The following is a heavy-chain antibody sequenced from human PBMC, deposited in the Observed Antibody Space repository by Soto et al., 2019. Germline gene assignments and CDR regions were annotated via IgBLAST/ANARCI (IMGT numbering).Heavy chain of an antibody. CDR3: AKDFSFGSEDRGYYYYYMDV. J-gene: IGHJ6*03. V-gene: IGHV3-30*18. D-gene: IGHD3-16*01. CDR2: ISYDGSNK. CDR1: GFTFSSYG. Sequence: GGSLRLSCAASGFTFSSYGMHWVRQAPGKGLEWVAVISYDGSNKYYADSVKGRFTISRDNSKNTLYLQMNSLRAEDTAVYYCAKDFSFGSEDRGYYYYYMDVWGKGTTVTVSS.